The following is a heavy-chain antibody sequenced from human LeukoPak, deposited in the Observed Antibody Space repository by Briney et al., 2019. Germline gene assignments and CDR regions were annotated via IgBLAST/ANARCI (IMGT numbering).Heavy chain of an antibody. V-gene: IGHV4-61*09. D-gene: IGHD2-2*01. CDR3: ARDCSSI. Sequence: SETLSLTCTVSGGSISSTSYYWSWIRQPAGKGLEWIGHIYTTGSTNYNPSLKSRVTISVDTSKNQFSLKLSSVTAADTAVYYCARDCSSIWGQGTMVTVSS. J-gene: IGHJ3*02. CDR1: GGSISSTSYY. CDR2: IYTTGST.